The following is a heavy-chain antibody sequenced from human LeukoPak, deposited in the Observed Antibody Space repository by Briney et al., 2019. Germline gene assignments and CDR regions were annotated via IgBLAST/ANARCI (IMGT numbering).Heavy chain of an antibody. Sequence: GGSLRLSCAAPGFNFRSFGFHWVRQAPGKGLEWLAIVSFERNDKYYADSVKGRFTISGDESKNTLYLQMNSLRSEDTAVHYCARDPLRRGTSYLDNWGQGTLVTVAS. CDR1: GFNFRSFG. CDR3: ARDPLRRGTSYLDN. V-gene: IGHV3-30*03. CDR2: VSFERNDK. D-gene: IGHD1-26*01. J-gene: IGHJ4*02.